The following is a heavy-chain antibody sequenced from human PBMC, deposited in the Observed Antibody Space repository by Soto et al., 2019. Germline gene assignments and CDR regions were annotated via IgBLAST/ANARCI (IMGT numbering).Heavy chain of an antibody. CDR2: ISPYSGNT. CDR3: AMVENSVTPTPQDV. D-gene: IGHD2-8*01. Sequence: QVQLVQSGDEVRKPGSSVKVSCKASGYIFVNYGIAWVRQAPGQGLEWMGWISPYSGNTHYASKVQGRLTMTTDTSRGPAYMDRGGLTPDETAVYYLAMVENSVTPTPQDVWGQGTTVTVSS. V-gene: IGHV1-18*01. CDR1: GYIFVNYG. J-gene: IGHJ6*02.